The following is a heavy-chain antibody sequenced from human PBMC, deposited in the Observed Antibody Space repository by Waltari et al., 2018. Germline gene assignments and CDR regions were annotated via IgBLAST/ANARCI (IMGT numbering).Heavy chain of an antibody. CDR3: TTLDAPWGG. CDR1: GFTFTPAW. V-gene: IGHV3-15*05. CDR2: IKRKKDGEIT. J-gene: IGHJ4*02. D-gene: IGHD7-27*01. Sequence: EVQMVESGGGLVKPGESLRLSCAASGFTFTPAWLTWVRQAPGKGLEWVGRIKRKKDGEITDFAAPVKGRFTISRDDSKNTVYLQMTSLKTEDTAVYYCTTLDAPWGGWGQGTLVTVSS.